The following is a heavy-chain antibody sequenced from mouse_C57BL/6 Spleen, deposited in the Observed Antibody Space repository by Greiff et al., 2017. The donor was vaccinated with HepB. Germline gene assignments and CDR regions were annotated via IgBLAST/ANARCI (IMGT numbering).Heavy chain of an antibody. D-gene: IGHD1-1*01. J-gene: IGHJ1*03. CDR1: GYTFTSYG. CDR3: ARWDGSSSNWYFDV. CDR2: IYPRSCNT. V-gene: IGHV1-81*01. Sequence: VQLQQSGAKLARPGASVKLSCKASGYTFTSYGISWVKQSTGQGLEWIGEIYPRSCNTYYNEKFKGKATLTADKSSSTAYMELRSLTSEDSAVYFCARWDGSSSNWYFDVWGTGTTVTVSS.